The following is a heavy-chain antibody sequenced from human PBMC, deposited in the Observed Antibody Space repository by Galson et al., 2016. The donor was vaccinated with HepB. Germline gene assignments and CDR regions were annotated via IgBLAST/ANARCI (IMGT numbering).Heavy chain of an antibody. V-gene: IGHV1-18*04. Sequence: SVKVSCKASGYTFTSYGITWVRQAPGQGIEWIGWISPHNGNTNYAQNRQGRVTMTTDTSTSTAYMELRSLTSDDTAVFYCAREVGWGTFDIWGQGTMVTVSS. J-gene: IGHJ3*02. CDR3: AREVGWGTFDI. CDR1: GYTFTSYG. CDR2: ISPHNGNT. D-gene: IGHD7-27*01.